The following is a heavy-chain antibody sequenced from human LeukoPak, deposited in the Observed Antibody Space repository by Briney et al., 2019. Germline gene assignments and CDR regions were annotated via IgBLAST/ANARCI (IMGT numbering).Heavy chain of an antibody. Sequence: ASVKVSCKVSGYTLTELSMHWVRQAPGKGLEWMGGFDPEDGETIYAQKFRGRVTMTEDTSTDTAYMELGSLRSEDTAVYYCATMHYDYVWGSYPRDYWGQGTLVTVSS. D-gene: IGHD3-16*02. J-gene: IGHJ4*02. CDR1: GYTLTELS. CDR2: FDPEDGET. CDR3: ATMHYDYVWGSYPRDY. V-gene: IGHV1-24*01.